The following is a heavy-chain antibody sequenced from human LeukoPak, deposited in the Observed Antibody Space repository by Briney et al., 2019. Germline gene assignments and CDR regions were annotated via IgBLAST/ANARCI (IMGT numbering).Heavy chain of an antibody. CDR1: GGSISSGGYY. CDR3: ARGNGGLDIVVVPATGWFDP. Sequence: SETLSLTCTVSGGSISSGGYYWSWIRQPPGKGLEWIGEINHSGSTNYNPSLKSRVTISVDTSKNQFSLKLSSVTAADTAVYYCARGNGGLDIVVVPATGWFDPWGQGTLVTVSS. CDR2: INHSGST. D-gene: IGHD2-2*01. J-gene: IGHJ5*02. V-gene: IGHV4-39*07.